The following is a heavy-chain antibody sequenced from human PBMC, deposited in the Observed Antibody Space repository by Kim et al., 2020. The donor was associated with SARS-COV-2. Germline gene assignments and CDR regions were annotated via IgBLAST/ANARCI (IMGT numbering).Heavy chain of an antibody. J-gene: IGHJ4*02. Sequence: NYAQKFQERVTITRDMSTSTAYMELGSLRSEDTAVYYCAAGSSTDTMMEYWGQGTLVTVSS. V-gene: IGHV1-58*01. D-gene: IGHD2-2*01. CDR3: AAGSSTDTMMEY.